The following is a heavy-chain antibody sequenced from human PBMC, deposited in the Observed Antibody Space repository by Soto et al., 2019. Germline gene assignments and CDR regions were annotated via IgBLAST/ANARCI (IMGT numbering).Heavy chain of an antibody. J-gene: IGHJ6*02. V-gene: IGHV3-33*01. CDR3: ARTLRYFDWSYYYYGMDV. CDR2: IWYDGSNK. Sequence: QVQLVESGGGVVQPGRSLRLSCAASGFTFSSYGMHWVRQAPGKGLEWVAVIWYDGSNKYYADSVKDRFTISRDNSKNTLYLQMNSLRAEDTAVYYCARTLRYFDWSYYYYGMDVWGQGTTVTVSS. CDR1: GFTFSSYG. D-gene: IGHD3-9*01.